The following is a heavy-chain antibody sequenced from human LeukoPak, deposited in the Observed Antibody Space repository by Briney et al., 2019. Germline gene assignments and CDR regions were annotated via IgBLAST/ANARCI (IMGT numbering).Heavy chain of an antibody. V-gene: IGHV3-53*01. D-gene: IGHD1-26*01. CDR1: GFTVGSNS. CDR2: IYSGDTT. Sequence: GGSLRLSCAASGFTVGSNSMSWVRQAPGKGLEWVSVIYSGDTTYYLDSVKGRFTISRDNSKNTLYLQMNSLRAEDTAVYYCARAPTYSGNQYWHCDYWDQGTLVTVSS. CDR3: ARAPTYSGNQYWHCDY. J-gene: IGHJ4*02.